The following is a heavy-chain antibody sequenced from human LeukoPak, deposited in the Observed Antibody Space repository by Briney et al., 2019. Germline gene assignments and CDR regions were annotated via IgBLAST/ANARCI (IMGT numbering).Heavy chain of an antibody. J-gene: IGHJ4*02. CDR1: GGSIGSSSYY. D-gene: IGHD5-18*01. Sequence: SETLSLTCTVSGGSIGSSSYYWAWIRQPPGKGLEWIGSIYYSGSTYYNSSLKSRVTISIETSKNKFSLKVNSVTAADTAVYYCARQTWIELWHFDYWGQGALVTVSS. CDR2: IYYSGST. V-gene: IGHV4-39*01. CDR3: ARQTWIELWHFDY.